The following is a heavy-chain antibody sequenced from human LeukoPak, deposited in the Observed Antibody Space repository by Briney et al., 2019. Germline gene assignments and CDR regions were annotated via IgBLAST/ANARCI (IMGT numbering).Heavy chain of an antibody. CDR1: GGTFSSYA. J-gene: IGHJ6*03. D-gene: IGHD6-6*01. V-gene: IGHV1-69*05. Sequence: GASVKVSCKASGGTFSSYAISWVQQAPGQGLEWMGGIIPIFGTANYAQKFQGRVTITTDGSTSTAYMELSSLRSEDTAVYYCARVGSSSSRDYYMDVWGKGTTVTVSS. CDR3: ARVGSSSSRDYYMDV. CDR2: IIPIFGTA.